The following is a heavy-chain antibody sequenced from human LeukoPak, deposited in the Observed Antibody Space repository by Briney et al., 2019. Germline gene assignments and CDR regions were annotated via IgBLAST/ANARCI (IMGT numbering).Heavy chain of an antibody. D-gene: IGHD5-18*01. CDR3: ARDRYSYGHYFDY. Sequence: PGGSLRLSCAASGFTFSSYSMNWVRQAPGKGLEWVSYISSSSSTIYYADSVKGRFTISRDNAKNSLYLQMNSLRAEDTAVYYCARDRYSYGHYFDYWGRGTLVTVSS. V-gene: IGHV3-48*01. CDR1: GFTFSSYS. CDR2: ISSSSSTI. J-gene: IGHJ4*02.